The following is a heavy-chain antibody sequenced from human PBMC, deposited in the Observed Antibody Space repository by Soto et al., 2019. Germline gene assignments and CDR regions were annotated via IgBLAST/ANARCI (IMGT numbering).Heavy chain of an antibody. CDR1: GFSLSTSGVG. V-gene: IGHV2-5*02. CDR3: AHEAGYYDILTGYYLADDAFDI. CDR2: IYWDDDK. D-gene: IGHD3-9*01. J-gene: IGHJ3*02. Sequence: QITLKESGPTLVKPTQTLTLTCTFSGFSLSTSGVGVGWIRQPPGKALEWLALIYWDDDKRYSPSLKSRLTITKDTSKNHVVLTMTNMDPVDTATYYCAHEAGYYDILTGYYLADDAFDIWGQGTMVTVSS.